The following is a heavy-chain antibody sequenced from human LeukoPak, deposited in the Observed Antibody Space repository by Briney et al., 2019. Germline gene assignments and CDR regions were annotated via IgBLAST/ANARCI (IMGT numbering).Heavy chain of an antibody. Sequence: GGSLRLSCAASGFTFSSYSMNWVRQAPGKGLEWVSSISSSSSYIYYADSVKGRFTISRDNAKNSLYLQMNSLRAEDTAVYYCARDSGFDSSGYFIPYYYYYYGMDVWGQGTTVTVSS. CDR1: GFTFSSYS. J-gene: IGHJ6*02. D-gene: IGHD3-22*01. CDR2: ISSSSSYI. CDR3: ARDSGFDSSGYFIPYYYYYYGMDV. V-gene: IGHV3-21*01.